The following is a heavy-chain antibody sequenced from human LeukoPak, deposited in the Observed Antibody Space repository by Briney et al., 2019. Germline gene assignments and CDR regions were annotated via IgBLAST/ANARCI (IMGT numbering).Heavy chain of an antibody. CDR2: ISYDGSNK. V-gene: IGHV3-30*18. CDR1: GFTFSSYG. J-gene: IGHJ5*02. CDR3: AKDSLA. Sequence: GGSLRLSCAASGFTFSSYGMHWVRKAPGKGLEWVAVISYDGSNKYYADSVKGRFTISRDNSKNTLYLQMNSLRAEDTAVYYCAKDSLAWGQGTLVTVSS.